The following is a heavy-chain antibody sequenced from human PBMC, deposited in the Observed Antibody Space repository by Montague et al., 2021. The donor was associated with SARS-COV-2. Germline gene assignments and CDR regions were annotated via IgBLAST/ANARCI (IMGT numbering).Heavy chain of an antibody. CDR1: GGAMNNFENF. Sequence: TLSLTCTVYGGAMNNFENFWVWIRQPPGKGLEWNRRVRGTGRTNYNPSLGSRITVSLDTSKNQFSLKLSSVTAADTTGYYSTTDTDWRGVVYWGLGTLVTVSS. D-gene: IGHD2-8*02. CDR2: VRGTGRT. CDR3: TTDTDWRGVVY. V-gene: IGHV4-61*02. J-gene: IGHJ4*02.